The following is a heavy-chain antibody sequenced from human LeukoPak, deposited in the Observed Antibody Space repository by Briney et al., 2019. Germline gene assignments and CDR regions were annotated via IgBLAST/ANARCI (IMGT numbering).Heavy chain of an antibody. Sequence: SETLSLTCAVYGGSFSGYYWSWIRQPPGKGLEWIGEINHSGSTNYNPSLKNRVTISVDTSRSQFSLKVSSVTAADTAVYYCAVAAAGDSFDYWGQGTLVTVSS. D-gene: IGHD6-13*01. CDR3: AVAAAGDSFDY. V-gene: IGHV4-34*01. CDR1: GGSFSGYY. J-gene: IGHJ4*02. CDR2: INHSGST.